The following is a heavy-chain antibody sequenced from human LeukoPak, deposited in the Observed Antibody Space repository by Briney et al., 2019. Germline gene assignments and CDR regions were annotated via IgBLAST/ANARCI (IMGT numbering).Heavy chain of an antibody. D-gene: IGHD3-22*01. CDR2: IYYSGST. Sequence: PSETLSLTCTVSGGSISSSSYYWGWIRQPPGKGLEWIGSIYYSGSTYYNPSLKSRVTISVDTSKNQFSLKLSSVTAADTAVYYCARGARITMIVVVIRSAFDIWGQGTMVTVSS. V-gene: IGHV4-39*07. CDR1: GGSISSSSYY. CDR3: ARGARITMIVVVIRSAFDI. J-gene: IGHJ3*02.